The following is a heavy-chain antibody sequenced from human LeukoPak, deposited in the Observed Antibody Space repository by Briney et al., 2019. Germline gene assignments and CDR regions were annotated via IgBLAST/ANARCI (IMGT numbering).Heavy chain of an antibody. CDR1: GGSISSGGYY. V-gene: IGHV4-31*03. D-gene: IGHD4-17*01. CDR2: IYYSGST. CDR3: ARVTDYGDYKGSYGMDV. Sequence: SQTLSLTCTVSGGSISSGGYYWSWIRQHPGKGLEWIGYIYYSGSTYYNPSLKSRVTISVDTSKNQFSLKLSSVTAADTAVYYCARVTDYGDYKGSYGMDVWGQGTTVTVSS. J-gene: IGHJ6*02.